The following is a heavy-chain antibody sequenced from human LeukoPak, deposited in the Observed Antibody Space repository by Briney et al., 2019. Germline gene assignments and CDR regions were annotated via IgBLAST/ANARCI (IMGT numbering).Heavy chain of an antibody. V-gene: IGHV3-9*01. J-gene: IGHJ6*02. CDR3: AKDISSTIYYYYGMDV. CDR2: ISWNSGTI. CDR1: GFTFDDYA. D-gene: IGHD2-2*01. Sequence: GRSLRLSCAVSGFTFDDYAMHWVRQAPGKGLEWVSGISWNSGTIDYADSVKGRFTISRDSAKNSLYLQMNSLRTEDTALYYCAKDISSTIYYYYGMDVWGQGTTVTVSS.